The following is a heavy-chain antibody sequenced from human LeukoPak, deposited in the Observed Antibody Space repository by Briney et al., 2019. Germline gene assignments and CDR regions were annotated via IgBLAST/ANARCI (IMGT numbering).Heavy chain of an antibody. CDR2: INHSGST. CDR1: GGSFSGYY. CDR3: ARDRAAAGTGY. J-gene: IGHJ4*02. D-gene: IGHD6-13*01. Sequence: PSETLSLTCAVYGGSFSGYYWNWIRQPPRKGLEWIGEINHSGSTNYNPSLKSRVTISVDTSKNQFSLKLSSVTAADTAVYYCARDRAAAGTGYWGQGTLVTVSS. V-gene: IGHV4-34*01.